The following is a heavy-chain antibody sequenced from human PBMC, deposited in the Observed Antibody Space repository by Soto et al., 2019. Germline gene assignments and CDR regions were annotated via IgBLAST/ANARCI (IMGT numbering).Heavy chain of an antibody. CDR1: GGSISSGCYY. D-gene: IGHD3-9*01. J-gene: IGHJ5*02. CDR2: IYYSGST. V-gene: IGHV4-31*03. Sequence: PSETLSLTCTVSGGSISSGCYYWSWIRQHPGKGLEWIGYIYYSGSTYYNPSLKSRVTISVDTSKNQFSLKLSSVTAADTAVYYCARHPLPRDYDILTGRYSWFDPWGQGTLVTVSS. CDR3: ARHPLPRDYDILTGRYSWFDP.